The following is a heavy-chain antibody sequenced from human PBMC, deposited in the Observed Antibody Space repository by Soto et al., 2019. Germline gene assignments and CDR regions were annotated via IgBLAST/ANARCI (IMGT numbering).Heavy chain of an antibody. D-gene: IGHD3-22*01. J-gene: IGHJ4*02. CDR2: IYHSGST. V-gene: IGHV4-38-2*02. Sequence: SETLSLTCAVSGYSISSGYYWGWIRQPPGKGLEWIGSIYHSGSTYYNPSLKSRVTISVDTSRNQFSLKLSSVTAADTAVYYCAREGGYYYFDYWGQGTLVTVSS. CDR3: AREGGYYYFDY. CDR1: GYSISSGYY.